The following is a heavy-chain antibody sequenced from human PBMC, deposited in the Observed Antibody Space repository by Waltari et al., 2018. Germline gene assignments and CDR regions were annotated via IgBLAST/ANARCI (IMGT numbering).Heavy chain of an antibody. CDR3: AHRALADTAMGWDFGSWDY. J-gene: IGHJ4*02. CDR2: IYWDNDK. CDR1: GFSLTTTGVG. D-gene: IGHD5-18*01. V-gene: IGHV2-5*02. Sequence: QITLKESGPTLLKPTQTLTVTCSFSGFSLTTTGVGVGWIRQPPGKALAWLAVIYWDNDKRYSPSLRNRLTITKDTAKNQVVLTMTNVDPVDTATYFCAHRALADTAMGWDFGSWDYWGQGALVTVSS.